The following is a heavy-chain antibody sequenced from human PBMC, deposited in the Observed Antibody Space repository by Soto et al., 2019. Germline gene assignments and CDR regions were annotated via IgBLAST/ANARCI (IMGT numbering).Heavy chain of an antibody. Sequence: QVQLVESGGGVVQPGRSLRLSCAASGFTFSSYAMHWVRQAPGKGLEWVAVISYDGSNKYYADSVKGRFTISRDNSKNTLYLQMKSLRAEDTAVYYCARDLSSRVGYYYYGMDVWGQGSTVTVSS. V-gene: IGHV3-30-3*01. CDR1: GFTFSSYA. D-gene: IGHD1-26*01. CDR3: ARDLSSRVGYYYYGMDV. CDR2: ISYDGSNK. J-gene: IGHJ6*02.